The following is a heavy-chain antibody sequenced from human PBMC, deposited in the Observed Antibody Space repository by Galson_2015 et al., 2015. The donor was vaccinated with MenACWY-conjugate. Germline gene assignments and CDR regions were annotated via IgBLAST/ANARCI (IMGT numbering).Heavy chain of an antibody. Sequence: SVKVSCKASGYTFTSYYMHSVRQAPGRGLEWMGIINPSGGSTTYAQKFQGRVTMTRDTSTSTVYMELSSLRSEDTAVYYCARGLSRRGRSWYLLDYWGQGSLVTVSS. J-gene: IGHJ4*02. V-gene: IGHV1-46*01. CDR1: GYTFTSYY. D-gene: IGHD6-13*01. CDR3: ARGLSRRGRSWYLLDY. CDR2: INPSGGST.